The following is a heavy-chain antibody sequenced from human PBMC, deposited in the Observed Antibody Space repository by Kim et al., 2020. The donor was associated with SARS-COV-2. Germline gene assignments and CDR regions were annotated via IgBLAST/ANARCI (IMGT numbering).Heavy chain of an antibody. CDR3: ARGFYGSVDY. Sequence: GGSLRLSCAASGFTFRSYWMHWGRQAPGKGLGWVSRIDSDGSVTTYADSVKGRFTISRDNAKNTLYLQMNSLRAEDTAVYFCARGFYGSVDYWGQGTLVTVSS. D-gene: IGHD3-10*01. J-gene: IGHJ4*02. CDR1: GFTFRSYW. CDR2: IDSDGSVT. V-gene: IGHV3-74*01.